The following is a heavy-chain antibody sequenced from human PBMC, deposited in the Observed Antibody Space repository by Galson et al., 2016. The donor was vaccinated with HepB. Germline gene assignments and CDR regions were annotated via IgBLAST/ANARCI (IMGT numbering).Heavy chain of an antibody. CDR1: GTSVSSGGSY. D-gene: IGHD3-10*01. CDR2: IHYIGTT. J-gene: IGHJ6*02. CDR3: ARGLRLSNMVGGVTNYFDV. Sequence: TLSLTCDVSGTSVSSGGSYWTWIRQPPGKGLEWIGNIHYIGTTKYNASLKSRLTISIDTSKNEVSLELTSVTAADTAVYYCARGLRLSNMVGGVTNYFDVWGQGTTVSVSS. V-gene: IGHV4-31*11.